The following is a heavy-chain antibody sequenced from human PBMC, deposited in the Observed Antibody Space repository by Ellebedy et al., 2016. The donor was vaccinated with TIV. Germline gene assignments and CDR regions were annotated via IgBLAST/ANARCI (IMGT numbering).Heavy chain of an antibody. V-gene: IGHV3-7*03. CDR2: TKQDGSEK. CDR3: ARAGQSATETGWFPGV. D-gene: IGHD1-1*01. CDR1: GFNFSSYW. Sequence: GESLKISCEASGFNFSSYWMSWVRQVPGKGLEWMANTKQDGSEKFYVDSVKGRFTISRDNAMNSLSLQMDSLRAEDTAIYFCARAGQSATETGWFPGVWGQGTLVTVSS. J-gene: IGHJ4*02.